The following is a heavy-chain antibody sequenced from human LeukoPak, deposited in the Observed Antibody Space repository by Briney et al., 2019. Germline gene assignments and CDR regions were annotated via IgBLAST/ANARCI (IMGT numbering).Heavy chain of an antibody. J-gene: IGHJ4*02. D-gene: IGHD6-13*01. CDR1: GFTFSNYE. CDR3: ARDFTETGVTTAGPY. Sequence: GGSLRLSCAASGFTFSNYEMNWVRQAPGRGLEWVLYISSRGSTTYYADSVKGRFTIPRDNAKNTLYLQMNSLRAEDTAVYYCARDFTETGVTTAGPYWGQGTLVTVSS. CDR2: ISSRGSTT. V-gene: IGHV3-48*03.